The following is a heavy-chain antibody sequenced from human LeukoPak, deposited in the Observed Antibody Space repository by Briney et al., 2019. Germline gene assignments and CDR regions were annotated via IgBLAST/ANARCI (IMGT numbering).Heavy chain of an antibody. J-gene: IGHJ3*02. CDR2: IIPILGIA. Sequence: SVKVSCKASGGTFSSYAISWVRQAPGQGLEWMGRIIPILGIANYAQKFQGRVTITADKSTSTAYMELSSLRSEDTAVYYCASPYYYDSSGYSDAFDIWGQGTMVTVSS. D-gene: IGHD3-22*01. V-gene: IGHV1-69*04. CDR1: GGTFSSYA. CDR3: ASPYYYDSSGYSDAFDI.